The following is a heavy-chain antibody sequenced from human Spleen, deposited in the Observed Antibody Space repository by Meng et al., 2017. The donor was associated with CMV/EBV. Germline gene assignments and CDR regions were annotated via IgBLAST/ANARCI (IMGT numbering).Heavy chain of an antibody. J-gene: IGHJ5*02. CDR3: ARISGYP. V-gene: IGHV3-21*01. D-gene: IGHD3-9*01. CDR2: ISSSSSYI. Sequence: EVQLLESGGGWVQRGXSRRLSCAASGFTFSSYAMSWVRQAPGKGLEWVSSISSSSSYIYYADSVKGRFTISRDNAKNSLYLQMNSLRAEDTAVYYCARISGYPWGQGTLVTVSS. CDR1: GFTFSSYA.